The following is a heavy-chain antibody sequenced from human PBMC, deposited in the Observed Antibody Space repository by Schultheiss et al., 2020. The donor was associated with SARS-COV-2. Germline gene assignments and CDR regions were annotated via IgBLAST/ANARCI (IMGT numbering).Heavy chain of an antibody. CDR1: GGTFSSYD. J-gene: IGHJ2*01. D-gene: IGHD2-2*01. V-gene: IGHV1-18*01. CDR3: AREGSPAATSWYFDL. CDR2: ISAYNGNT. Sequence: ASVKVSCKASGGTFSSYDINWVRQATGQGLEWMGGISAYNGNTNYAQKLQGRVTMTTDTSTSTAYMELRSLRSDDTAVYYCAREGSPAATSWYFDLWGRGTLVTVSS.